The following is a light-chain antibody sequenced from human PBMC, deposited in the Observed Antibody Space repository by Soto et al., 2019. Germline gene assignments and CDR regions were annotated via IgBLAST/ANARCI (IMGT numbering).Light chain of an antibody. CDR1: QSVADSY. J-gene: IGKJ1*01. CDR3: HDIGSSTET. CDR2: AAT. Sequence: EVVLTQSPGTLSLSPGERATLSCRASQSVADSYLAWYQHKPGRAPRLLFYAATRRATGIPDRFSGSGSGTDFTLTIRTLEPDDFAEYYCHDIGSSTETFGQGTKVE. V-gene: IGKV3-20*01.